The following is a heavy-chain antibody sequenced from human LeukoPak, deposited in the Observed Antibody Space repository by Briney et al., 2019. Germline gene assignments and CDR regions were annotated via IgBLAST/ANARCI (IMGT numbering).Heavy chain of an antibody. J-gene: IGHJ5*02. Sequence: GGSLRLSCPASGFTFSIYAMSWVRQAPGKGREWVSAISGSGGSTYYADSVKGRFTISRDNSKNTLYLQRNSLRAEDTAVYYCANGGMVRGLNWFDPWGQGTLVTVSS. CDR3: ANGGMVRGLNWFDP. CDR2: ISGSGGST. CDR1: GFTFSIYA. V-gene: IGHV3-23*01. D-gene: IGHD3-10*01.